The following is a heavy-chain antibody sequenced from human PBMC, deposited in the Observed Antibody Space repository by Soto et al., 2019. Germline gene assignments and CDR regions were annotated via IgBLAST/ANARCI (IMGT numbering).Heavy chain of an antibody. Sequence: PGGSLRLSCAASGFTFSDYYMSWIRQAPGKGLEWVSYISSSGSTIYYADSVKGRFTISRDNAKNSLYLQMNSLRAEDTALYHCARIDGSFWSGYSAFDIWGQGTLVTVSS. CDR1: GFTFSDYY. V-gene: IGHV3-11*01. D-gene: IGHD3-3*01. J-gene: IGHJ3*02. CDR3: ARIDGSFWSGYSAFDI. CDR2: ISSSGSTI.